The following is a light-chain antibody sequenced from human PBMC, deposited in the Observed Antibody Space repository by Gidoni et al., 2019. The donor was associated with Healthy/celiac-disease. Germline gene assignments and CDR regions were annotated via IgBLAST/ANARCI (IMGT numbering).Light chain of an antibody. CDR1: QSVSISY. Sequence: EIVLTQSPGTLSLSPGERATLSCRASQSVSISYLALYQQKPGQAPRLLIYGASSMATGIPDRFSGSGSGTDFTLTISRLEPEDFAVYYCQQYGSSPPEYTFGQGTKLEIK. CDR3: QQYGSSPPEYT. J-gene: IGKJ2*01. CDR2: GAS. V-gene: IGKV3-20*01.